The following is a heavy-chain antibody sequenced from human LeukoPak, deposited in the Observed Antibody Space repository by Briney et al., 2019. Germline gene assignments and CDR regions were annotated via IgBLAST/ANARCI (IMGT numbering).Heavy chain of an antibody. Sequence: QSGGSLRLSCAASGFTFRNFGMHWVRQAPGKGLEWMAVISYDGKVTYYADSVKGRFTISRDNFRDTLYLQMTSLRGEDTAVYYCAKERDYRVSTSCDYWGQGTQVTVSS. CDR2: ISYDGKVT. CDR3: AKERDYRVSTSCDY. CDR1: GFTFRNFG. V-gene: IGHV3-30*18. J-gene: IGHJ4*02. D-gene: IGHD3-10*01.